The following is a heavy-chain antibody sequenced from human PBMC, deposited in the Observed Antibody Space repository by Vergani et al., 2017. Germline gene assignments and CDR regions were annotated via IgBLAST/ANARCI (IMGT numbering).Heavy chain of an antibody. Sequence: QVQLVQSGAELKKPGASVSVSCKGSSHTFQTYGISWVRQAPGKGLEWMAWIRPYTGHTIYAQKFQDRVTMTADTSTNTAYMELRSLRSEDTAVYYCARDGAKLYYMDVWGKGTTVTVSS. D-gene: IGHD1-7*01. CDR1: SHTFQTYG. V-gene: IGHV1-18*01. J-gene: IGHJ6*03. CDR3: ARDGAKLYYMDV. CDR2: IRPYTGHT.